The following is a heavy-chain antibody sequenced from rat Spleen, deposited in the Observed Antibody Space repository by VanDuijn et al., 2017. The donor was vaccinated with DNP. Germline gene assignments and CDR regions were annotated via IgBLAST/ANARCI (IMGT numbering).Heavy chain of an antibody. Sequence: EVQLVESGGGVVQSGRSLKLSCAASGLTFSYYAMAWVRQAPTKGLEWVAYIRYDGGSTYYGDSVKGHFTISRDNAKSTLYLQMNSLRSEDMATYYCVRWNSGSYSMDAWGQGTSVTVSS. J-gene: IGHJ4*01. D-gene: IGHD4-3*01. CDR2: IRYDGGST. V-gene: IGHV5-22*01. CDR3: VRWNSGSYSMDA. CDR1: GLTFSYYA.